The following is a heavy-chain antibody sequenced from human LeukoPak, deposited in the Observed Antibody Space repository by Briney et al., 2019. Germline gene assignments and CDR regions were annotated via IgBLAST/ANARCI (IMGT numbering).Heavy chain of an antibody. CDR3: CVSAEAAGGLDY. V-gene: IGHV1-2*02. CDR2: INPNSGDT. Sequence: AASVKVSCKASGYTFTDYYMHWVRQAPGQALEGMGWINPNSGDTNYAQKFQDRSTITSDTSINTANMELVMLRPDEPAVSSACVSAEAAGGLDYWGRGTLVTVSS. J-gene: IGHJ4*02. CDR1: GYTFTDYY. D-gene: IGHD6-13*01.